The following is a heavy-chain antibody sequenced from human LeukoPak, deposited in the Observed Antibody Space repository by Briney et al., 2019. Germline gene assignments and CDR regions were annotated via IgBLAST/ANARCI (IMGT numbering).Heavy chain of an antibody. D-gene: IGHD2-2*01. CDR2: IYYSGST. CDR3: AREDLAATSCIDY. J-gene: IGHJ4*02. Sequence: SETLSLTCTVSGGSISSSSYYWGWIRQPPGKGLEWIGSIYYSGSTNYNPSLKSRVTISVDTSKNQFSLKLSSVTAADTAVYYCAREDLAATSCIDYWGQGTLVTVSS. CDR1: GGSISSSSYY. V-gene: IGHV4-39*02.